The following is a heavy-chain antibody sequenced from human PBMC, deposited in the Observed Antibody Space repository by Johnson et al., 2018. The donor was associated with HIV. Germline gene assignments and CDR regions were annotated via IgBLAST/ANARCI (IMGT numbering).Heavy chain of an antibody. CDR3: ARGNITMIVGTSYAFDI. D-gene: IGHD3-22*01. J-gene: IGHJ3*02. CDR1: GFTVSSNY. V-gene: IGHV3-66*03. CDR2: IYSGGST. Sequence: EQLVESGGGLIQPGGSLRLSCAASGFTVSSNYMSWVRQAPGKGLEWVSIIYSGGSTYYAESVKGRFIISRDNSKNTLYLQMGSLRAEDMAVYYCARGNITMIVGTSYAFDIWGQGTMVTVSS.